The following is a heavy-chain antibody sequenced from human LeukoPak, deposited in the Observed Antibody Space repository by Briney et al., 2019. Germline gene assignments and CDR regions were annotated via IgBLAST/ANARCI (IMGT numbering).Heavy chain of an antibody. Sequence: NPSETLSLTCAVYGGSFSGYYWSWIRQPPGKGLEWIGEINHSGSTNYNPSLKSRVTISVDTSKNQFSLKLSSVTAADTAVYYCARVSYDSSGYSGWFDPWGQGTLVTVSS. J-gene: IGHJ5*02. D-gene: IGHD3-22*01. V-gene: IGHV4-34*01. CDR3: ARVSYDSSGYSGWFDP. CDR1: GGSFSGYY. CDR2: INHSGST.